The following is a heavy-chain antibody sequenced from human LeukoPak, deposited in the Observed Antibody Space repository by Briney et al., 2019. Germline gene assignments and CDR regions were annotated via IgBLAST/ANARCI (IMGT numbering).Heavy chain of an antibody. J-gene: IGHJ4*02. CDR3: AFRGYSSSWYTLGY. V-gene: IGHV3-23*01. Sequence: GGSLRPSCAASGFTFSSYAMSWVRQAPGKGLEWVSAISGSGGSTYYADSVKGRFTISGDNSKNTLYLQMNSLRAEDTAVYYCAFRGYSSSWYTLGYWGQGTLVTVSS. D-gene: IGHD6-13*01. CDR2: ISGSGGST. CDR1: GFTFSSYA.